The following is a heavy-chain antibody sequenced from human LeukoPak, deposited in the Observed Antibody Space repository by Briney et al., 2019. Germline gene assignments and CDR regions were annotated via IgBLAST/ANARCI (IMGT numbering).Heavy chain of an antibody. D-gene: IGHD6-19*01. CDR3: ARGGWYPESFQH. V-gene: IGHV4-59*01. J-gene: IGHJ1*01. Sequence: ASETLSLTCTVSGGSISSYYWNWIRQPPGKGLEWIGYIYYSGSTNYDPSLKSRVTISVDTSKNQFSLKLSSVTAADTAVYYCARGGWYPESFQHWGQGALVTVSS. CDR1: GGSISSYY. CDR2: IYYSGST.